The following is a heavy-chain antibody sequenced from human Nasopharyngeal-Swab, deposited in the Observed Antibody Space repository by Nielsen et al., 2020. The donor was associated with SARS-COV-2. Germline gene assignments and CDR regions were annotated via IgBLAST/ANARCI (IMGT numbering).Heavy chain of an antibody. Sequence: ASVKVSCKASGYTFTGYYMHWVRQAPGQGLEWMGWINPNSGGTNYAQKFQGRVTMTRDTSISTAYMELSSLRSEDTAVYYCARHTTYYYDSSGYSDGGSFDYWGQGTLVTVSS. CDR3: ARHTTYYYDSSGYSDGGSFDY. CDR1: GYTFTGYY. J-gene: IGHJ4*02. CDR2: INPNSGGT. V-gene: IGHV1-2*02. D-gene: IGHD3-22*01.